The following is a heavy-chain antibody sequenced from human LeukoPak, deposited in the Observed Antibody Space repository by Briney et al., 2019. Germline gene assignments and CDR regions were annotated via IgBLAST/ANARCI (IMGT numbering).Heavy chain of an antibody. D-gene: IGHD3-22*01. CDR3: ARAEDSSGYYVPNWFDP. J-gene: IGHJ5*02. Sequence: GGSLRLSCAASGFTFSSYWMHWVRQDPGKGLVWVSHINNDGSITNYADSVEGRFTISRDNSKNTLYLQMNSLRAEDTAVYYCARAEDSSGYYVPNWFDPWGQGTLVTVSS. CDR2: INNDGSIT. V-gene: IGHV3-74*01. CDR1: GFTFSSYW.